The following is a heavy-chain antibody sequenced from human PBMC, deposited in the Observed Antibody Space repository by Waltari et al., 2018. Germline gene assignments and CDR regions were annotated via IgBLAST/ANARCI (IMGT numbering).Heavy chain of an antibody. CDR3: ARGGFVDIGGLGY. Sequence: QVQLVHSGAEVKKPGASVKVSCKASGYTFTSYYMHWVRQAPGQGLEWMGISNPSGGSTSYAQKCQGRVTRTRDTSTSTVYMELSSLRSEDTAGYYCARGGFVDIGGLGYWGQGTLVTVSS. D-gene: IGHD5-12*01. CDR1: GYTFTSYY. V-gene: IGHV1-46*01. J-gene: IGHJ4*02. CDR2: SNPSGGST.